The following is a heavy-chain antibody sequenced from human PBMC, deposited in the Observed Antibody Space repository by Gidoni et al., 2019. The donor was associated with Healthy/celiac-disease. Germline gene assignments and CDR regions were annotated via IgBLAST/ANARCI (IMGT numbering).Heavy chain of an antibody. D-gene: IGHD4-4*01. CDR3: ARDRHDKTSTVTTSGVYYYYGMDV. CDR2: IYYSGST. V-gene: IGHV4-31*03. J-gene: IGHJ6*02. Sequence: QVQLQESGPGPVKPSQPLSLPCTVPGCSISSCRYYWRWTRPHPGRVLEWIGYIYYSGSTYYNPSLKSRVTISVDTSKNQFSLKLSSVTAADTAVYYCARDRHDKTSTVTTSGVYYYYGMDVWGQGTTVTVSS. CDR1: GCSISSCRYY.